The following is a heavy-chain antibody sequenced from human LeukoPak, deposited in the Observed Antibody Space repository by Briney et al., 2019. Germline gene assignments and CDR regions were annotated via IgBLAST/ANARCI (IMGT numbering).Heavy chain of an antibody. CDR3: ARDRLGDSVVPAAMPWYYYGMDV. J-gene: IGHJ6*04. V-gene: IGHV3-7*03. D-gene: IGHD2-2*01. Sequence: GGSLRLSCAASGFTFSSYWMSWVRQAPGKGLEWVANIKQDGSEKYYVDSVKGRFTISRDNVKNSLYLQMNSLRAEDTAVYYCARDRLGDSVVPAAMPWYYYGMDVWGKGTTVTVSS. CDR1: GFTFSSYW. CDR2: IKQDGSEK.